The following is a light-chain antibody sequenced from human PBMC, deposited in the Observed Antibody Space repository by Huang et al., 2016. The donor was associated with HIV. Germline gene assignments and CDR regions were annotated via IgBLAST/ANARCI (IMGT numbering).Light chain of an antibody. J-gene: IGKJ3*01. CDR2: DAA. Sequence: EILLTQSPATLSLSPGERATLSCKASQKINTYLAWYQQKPGQAPRLLIYDAATRSPHTPARFRGSGSGTDFTLTITNLEPEDFAVYFCQQRSNWPPFTFGPGTKVDRK. CDR3: QQRSNWPPFT. V-gene: IGKV3-11*01. CDR1: QKINTY.